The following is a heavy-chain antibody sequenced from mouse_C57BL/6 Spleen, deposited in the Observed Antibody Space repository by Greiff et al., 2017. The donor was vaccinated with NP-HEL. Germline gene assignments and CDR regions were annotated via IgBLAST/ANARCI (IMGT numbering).Heavy chain of an antibody. Sequence: VQLQQSGPELVKPGVSVKISCKASGYAFSSSWMNWVKQRPGKGLEWIGRIYPGDGDTNYNGKFKGQATLTADKSSSTAYLQLSSLTSEDSAVYFCARENGGDYWSQGTTLTVSS. CDR3: ARENGGDY. CDR2: IYPGDGDT. J-gene: IGHJ2*01. CDR1: GYAFSSSW. V-gene: IGHV1-82*01.